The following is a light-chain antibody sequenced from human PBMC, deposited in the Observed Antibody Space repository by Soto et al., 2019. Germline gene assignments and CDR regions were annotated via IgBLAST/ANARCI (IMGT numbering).Light chain of an antibody. CDR2: DAS. CDR1: HSVTNW. CDR3: QQYTTYPYT. J-gene: IGKJ2*01. Sequence: DIQMTQSPSTLPASVGDRVTTTCRASHSVTNWLAWYQQKPGKAPNLLIYDASRLQSGNPSRFSGSGSGTEFTLTIRSRQPDDFATDYGQQYTTYPYTFGQGTKLEIK. V-gene: IGKV1-5*01.